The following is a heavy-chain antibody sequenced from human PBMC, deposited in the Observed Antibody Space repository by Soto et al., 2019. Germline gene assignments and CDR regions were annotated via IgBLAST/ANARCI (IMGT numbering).Heavy chain of an antibody. D-gene: IGHD4-4*01. J-gene: IGHJ4*02. CDR2: VYYSGST. CDR1: GGSIITTTYY. Sequence: QLQLQESGPGLVKPSETLSLTCTFSGGSIITTTYYWGWLRQPPGKGLEWIGSVYYSGSTYYNPSLKSRVTISVDTSMNQFSLMLSSVTAADTAVYFCARAPTDYSHDYWGLGNLVTVSS. V-gene: IGHV4-39*01. CDR3: ARAPTDYSHDY.